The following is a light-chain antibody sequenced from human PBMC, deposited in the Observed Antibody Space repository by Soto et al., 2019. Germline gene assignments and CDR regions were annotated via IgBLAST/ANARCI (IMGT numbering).Light chain of an antibody. CDR2: DAS. CDR1: QSVSSSY. J-gene: IGKJ2*01. Sequence: EIVLTQSPGTLSLSPGERATLSCRASQSVSSSYLAWYQQKPGQAPRLLIYDASSRATGIPYRFSGSGSGTDFTLTISRLEPEDFAVYYCQQYGRSLYTFGQWTKLEIK. V-gene: IGKV3-20*01. CDR3: QQYGRSLYT.